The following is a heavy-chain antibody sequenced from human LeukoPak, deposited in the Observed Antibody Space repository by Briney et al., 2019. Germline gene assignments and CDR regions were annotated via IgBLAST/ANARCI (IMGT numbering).Heavy chain of an antibody. CDR2: ISYDGSNK. Sequence: GGSLRLSCAASGFTFSSYSMNWVRQAPGKGLEWVAIISYDGSNKYYADSVKGRFTISRDNSKTTLYLQMNSLRPEDTAVYYCAKDPMTYSSGSFTPVDYWGQGTLVTVSS. D-gene: IGHD6-19*01. V-gene: IGHV3-30*18. J-gene: IGHJ4*02. CDR3: AKDPMTYSSGSFTPVDY. CDR1: GFTFSSYS.